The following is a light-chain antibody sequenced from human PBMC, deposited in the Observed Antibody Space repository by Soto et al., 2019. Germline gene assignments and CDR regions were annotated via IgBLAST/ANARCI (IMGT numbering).Light chain of an antibody. CDR3: QQYGSSPWT. J-gene: IGKJ1*01. V-gene: IGKV3-20*01. Sequence: EIVLTQSPGTLSLSPGERATLSCRARQSVSSSYLAWYQQNPGQAPRLLIYGASSRATGIPDRFSGSGSGTDFTLTISRLEPEDFAVYYCQQYGSSPWTFGQGTQVEIK. CDR1: QSVSSSY. CDR2: GAS.